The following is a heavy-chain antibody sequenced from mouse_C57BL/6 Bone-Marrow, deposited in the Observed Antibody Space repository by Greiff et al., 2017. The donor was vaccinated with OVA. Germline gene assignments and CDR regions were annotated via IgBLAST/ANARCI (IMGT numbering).Heavy chain of an antibody. CDR1: GFTFSDYY. CDR3: ARQEYISNYIAY. CDR2: ISNGGGST. J-gene: IGHJ3*01. D-gene: IGHD2-5*01. V-gene: IGHV5-12*01. Sequence: DVHLVESGGGLVQPGGSLKLSCAASGFTFSDYYMYWVRQTPEKRLEWVAYISNGGGSTYYPDTVKGRFTISRDNAKNTLYLQMSRLKSEDTAMYYCARQEYISNYIAYWGQGTLVTVSA.